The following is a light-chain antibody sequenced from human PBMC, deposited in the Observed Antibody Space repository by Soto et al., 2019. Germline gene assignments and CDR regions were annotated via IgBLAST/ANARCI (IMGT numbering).Light chain of an antibody. CDR2: WAS. J-gene: IGKJ2*01. Sequence: DIVMTQSPDSLSVSLGERATISCKSSQSLLYSSSNKNYLAWYQQKPGQPPKLLVSWASTRESGVPDRFSGSGSGTDFTLTISSLQAEDVAIYYCQQYYSLYTFVQGTKLEIK. V-gene: IGKV4-1*01. CDR1: QSLLYSSSNKNY. CDR3: QQYYSLYT.